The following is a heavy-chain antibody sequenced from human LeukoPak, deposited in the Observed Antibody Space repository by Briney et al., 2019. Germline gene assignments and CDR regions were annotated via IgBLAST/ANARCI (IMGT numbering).Heavy chain of an antibody. CDR2: ISACNGNT. CDR1: GYTFTSYG. V-gene: IGHV1-18*01. J-gene: IGHJ5*02. CDR3: ARDGSGYYDLSLFDP. Sequence: ASVKVSCKASGYTFTSYGISWVRQAPGQGLEWMGWISACNGNTNYAQKLQGRVTMTTDTSTSTAYMELRSLRSDDTAVYYCARDGSGYYDLSLFDPWGQGTLVTVSS. D-gene: IGHD3-3*01.